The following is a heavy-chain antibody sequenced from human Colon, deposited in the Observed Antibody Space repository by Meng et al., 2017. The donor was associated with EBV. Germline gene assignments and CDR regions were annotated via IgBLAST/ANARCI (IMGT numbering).Heavy chain of an antibody. CDR2: IDDSGST. Sequence: LLQEPGPRLLTPSGTLPLPRGVSGVSSSSNIRWTWVRQPPGKGLEWIGDIDDSGSTNYNPSLNSRISISLDKSKNHFSLKVNSVTAADTAVYYCARGKQDAWELLAYWGQGALVTVSS. V-gene: IGHV4-4*02. CDR1: GVSSSSNIR. CDR3: ARGKQDAWELLAY. D-gene: IGHD1-26*01. J-gene: IGHJ4*02.